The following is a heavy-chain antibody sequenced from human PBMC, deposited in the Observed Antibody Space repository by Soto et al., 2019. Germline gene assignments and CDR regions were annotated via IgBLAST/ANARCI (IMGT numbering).Heavy chain of an antibody. CDR1: GAPINSGGYY. J-gene: IGHJ4*02. CDR3: ASGDAWGVLLAY. CDR2: IYFSGAT. V-gene: IGHV4-31*03. Sequence: TLSLTCTVSGAPINSGGYYWICVRQLPWKGLEWIGYIYFSGATYYNPSLESRVTISLDTSQNQFSLKLTSVSAADTAVYNCASGDAWGVLLAYWGQGTLVTVSS. D-gene: IGHD2-21*02.